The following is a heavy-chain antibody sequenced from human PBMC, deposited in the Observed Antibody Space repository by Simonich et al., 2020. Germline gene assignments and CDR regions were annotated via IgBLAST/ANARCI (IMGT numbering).Heavy chain of an antibody. CDR2: IYHRGST. V-gene: IGHV4-38-2*01. CDR1: GYSISSGYS. Sequence: QVQLQESGPGLVQPSETLSLTCAVSGYSISSGYSWGWIRQPPGKGLEWIGSIYHRGSTYDNPALKRRVTISVDTSKNQFSLKLSSVTAADTAVYYCARVGYSNYYYYGMDVWGQGTTVTVSS. J-gene: IGHJ6*02. D-gene: IGHD6-13*01. CDR3: ARVGYSNYYYYGMDV.